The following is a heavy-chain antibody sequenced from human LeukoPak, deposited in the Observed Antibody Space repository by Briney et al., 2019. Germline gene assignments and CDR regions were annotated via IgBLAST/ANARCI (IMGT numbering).Heavy chain of an antibody. CDR1: GYTFTSYT. V-gene: IGHV1-3*04. CDR3: ARCGYSDAWSCDH. D-gene: IGHD5-18*01. CDR2: INTGNGNT. Sequence: GASVKVSCTASGYTFTSYTIHWVRQAPGQRLEWMGWINTGNGNTEYSQKFQGRVTVTTDTSASTAYMELSSLRSEHTAVYYCARCGYSDAWSCDHWGQGTLVTVSS. J-gene: IGHJ5*02.